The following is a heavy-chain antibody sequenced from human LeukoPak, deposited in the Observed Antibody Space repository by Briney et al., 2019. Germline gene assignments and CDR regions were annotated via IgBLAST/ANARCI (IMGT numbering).Heavy chain of an antibody. V-gene: IGHV3-30*02. J-gene: IGHJ4*02. CDR3: TRLGPNTGEDY. D-gene: IGHD1-1*01. CDR2: IRSDGSNK. CDR1: GFTFSSYG. Sequence: GGSLRLSCAASGFTFSSYGMHWVRQAPGKGLEWVAFIRSDGSNKYYADSVKGRFTISRDNSKLYLQMNSLKTEDTAVYYCTRLGPNTGEDYWGQGTLVTVSS.